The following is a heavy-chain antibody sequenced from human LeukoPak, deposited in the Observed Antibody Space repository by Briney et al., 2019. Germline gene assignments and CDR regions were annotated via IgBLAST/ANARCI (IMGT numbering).Heavy chain of an antibody. CDR2: ISYSGST. Sequence: SETLSLTCTVSGGSISSSAYYWGWIRQPPGKGLEWMGSISYSGSTYHNPSLKSRVTISVDTSKNRFSLELISVTAADTAVYYCATYSGTFYLQFDYWGQGTLVTVSS. V-gene: IGHV4-39*01. CDR1: GGSISSSAYY. D-gene: IGHD1-26*01. J-gene: IGHJ4*02. CDR3: ATYSGTFYLQFDY.